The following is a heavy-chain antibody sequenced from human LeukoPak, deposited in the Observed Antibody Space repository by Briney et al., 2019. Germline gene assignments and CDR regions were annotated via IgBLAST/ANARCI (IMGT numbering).Heavy chain of an antibody. CDR3: ARGSPAHYYYYMDV. Sequence: GGSLRLSCAASGFTVSSNYMSWVRQAPGKGLEWVSVIYSGGSTYYADSVKGRFTISRDNAKNSLYLQMNSLRAEDTAVYYCARGSPAHYYYYMDVWGKGTTVTVSS. D-gene: IGHD6-19*01. J-gene: IGHJ6*03. CDR1: GFTVSSNY. V-gene: IGHV3-53*01. CDR2: IYSGGST.